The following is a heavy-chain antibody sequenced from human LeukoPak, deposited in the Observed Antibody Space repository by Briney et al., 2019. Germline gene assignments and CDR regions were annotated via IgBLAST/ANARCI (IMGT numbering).Heavy chain of an antibody. V-gene: IGHV4-34*01. Sequence: PSETLSLTCAVYGGSFSGYYWSWIRQPPGKGLEWIGEINHSGSTNYNPSLKSRVTISVDTSKNQFSLKLSSVTAADTAVYYCARGRQQWLVWGAPPGTLFDPWGQGTLVTVSS. CDR3: ARGRQQWLVWGAPPGTLFDP. D-gene: IGHD6-19*01. CDR2: INHSGST. CDR1: GGSFSGYY. J-gene: IGHJ5*02.